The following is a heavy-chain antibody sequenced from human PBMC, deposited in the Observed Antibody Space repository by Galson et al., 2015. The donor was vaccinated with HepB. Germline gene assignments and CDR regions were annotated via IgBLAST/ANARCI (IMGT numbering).Heavy chain of an antibody. Sequence: SLRLSCAASGFTFRSYDMHWVRQATGKGLEWVSGIGVTGNPFYPVSVKGRFTISRENARNSLYLQINSLRAGDTAVYYCARGTYCNSTNCYYYGLDVWGQGTTVTVSS. CDR3: ARGTYCNSTNCYYYGLDV. CDR2: IGVTGNP. V-gene: IGHV3-13*05. J-gene: IGHJ6*02. CDR1: GFTFRSYD. D-gene: IGHD2-2*01.